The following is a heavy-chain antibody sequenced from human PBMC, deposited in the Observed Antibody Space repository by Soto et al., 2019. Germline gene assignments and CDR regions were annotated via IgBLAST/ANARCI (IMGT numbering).Heavy chain of an antibody. CDR2: ISYDGSKK. V-gene: IGHV3-30-3*01. CDR3: ARAAYTNWAFYYGMDV. CDR1: GFTFSSYA. D-gene: IGHD7-27*01. J-gene: IGHJ6*02. Sequence: GESLKISCAASGFTFSSYAMHWVRQAPGKGLEWLTVISYDGSKKYYADSMKGRFTVSRDNSKNTLYPQINSLRAEDMAVYYCARAAYTNWAFYYGMDVWGQGTTVTVSS.